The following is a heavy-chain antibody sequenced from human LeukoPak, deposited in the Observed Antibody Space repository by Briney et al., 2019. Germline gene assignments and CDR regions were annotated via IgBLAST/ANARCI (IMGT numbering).Heavy chain of an antibody. CDR3: ARHGTDGDSHDY. CDR2: IYYSGST. CDR1: GGSISSYY. J-gene: IGHJ4*02. D-gene: IGHD4-17*01. Sequence: PSETLSLTCTVSGGSISSYYWSWIRQPPGKGLEWIGYIYYSGSTNYNPSLKSRVTISVDTSKNQFSLKLSSVTAADTAVYYCARHGTDGDSHDYWGQGTLVTVSS. V-gene: IGHV4-59*01.